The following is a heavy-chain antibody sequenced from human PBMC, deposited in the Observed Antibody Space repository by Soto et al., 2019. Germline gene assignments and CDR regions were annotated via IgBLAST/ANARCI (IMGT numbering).Heavy chain of an antibody. CDR2: MNPNSGNT. D-gene: IGHD4-4*01. CDR3: ESGRYSNLWDYALDY. J-gene: IGHJ4*02. V-gene: IGHV1-8*03. Sequence: QVQLVQSGAEVKKPGASVRVSCKASGYTFTSYDINWVRQATGQWLEWMGWMNPNSGNTGHAQKFQGRVTITRNTHISTVYLELSSLGVNNPAVYYRESGRYSNLWDYALDYWGQGNLVTVSS. CDR1: GYTFTSYD.